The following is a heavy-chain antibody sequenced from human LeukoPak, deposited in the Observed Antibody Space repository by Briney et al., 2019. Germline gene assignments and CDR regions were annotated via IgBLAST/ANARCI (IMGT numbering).Heavy chain of an antibody. V-gene: IGHV3-30*04. CDR1: GFTFSSYA. D-gene: IGHD2-2*01. J-gene: IGHJ5*02. Sequence: GRSLRLSCAASGFTFSSYAMHWVRQAPGKGLEGVAVISYDGSNKYYADSVKGRFTISRDNSKNTLYLQMNSLRAEDTAVYYCARASRYCSSTSCWYWFDPWGQGTLVTVSS. CDR3: ARASRYCSSTSCWYWFDP. CDR2: ISYDGSNK.